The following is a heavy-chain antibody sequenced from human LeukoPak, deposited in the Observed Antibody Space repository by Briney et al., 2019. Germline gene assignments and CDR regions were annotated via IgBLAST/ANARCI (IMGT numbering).Heavy chain of an antibody. CDR2: ISSSSSYI. Sequence: PGGSLRLSCAASGFTCSSYSMNWVRQAPGKGLEWVSSISSSSSYIYYADSVKGRFTISRDNAKNSLYLQMNSLRAEDTAVYYCARDRDIHLFDPWGQGTLVTVSS. CDR1: GFTCSSYS. V-gene: IGHV3-21*01. J-gene: IGHJ5*02. D-gene: IGHD2-15*01. CDR3: ARDRDIHLFDP.